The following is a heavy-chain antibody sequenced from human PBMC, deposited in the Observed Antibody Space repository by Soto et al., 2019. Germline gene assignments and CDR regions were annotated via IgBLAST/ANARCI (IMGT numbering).Heavy chain of an antibody. CDR2: ISGDGTLT. J-gene: IGHJ4*02. Sequence: PGGSLRLSCATSGFTFRSYAMSWVRQAPGKGLEWVSVISGDGTLTEYADAVKGRFTISRDNSRNTLYLQMNSLRAEDTAVYYCAKRNGDSRSYDSRAVQYWGQGTLVTVSS. CDR1: GFTFRSYA. D-gene: IGHD6-13*01. CDR3: AKRNGDSRSYDSRAVQY. V-gene: IGHV3-23*01.